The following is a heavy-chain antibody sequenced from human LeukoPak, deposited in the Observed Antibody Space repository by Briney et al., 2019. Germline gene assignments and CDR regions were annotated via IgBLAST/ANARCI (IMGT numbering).Heavy chain of an antibody. D-gene: IGHD7-27*01. CDR3: ARFSGLGTNWGRDY. J-gene: IGHJ4*02. Sequence: GGSLRLSCAASGFSFSNYWMWWVRLIPGRGLESVANIKQDGSQTHYVDSVKGRFTISRDNPKNSLFLQMNSLRAGDTAVYYCARFSGLGTNWGRDYWGQGTLVTVSS. V-gene: IGHV3-7*05. CDR1: GFSFSNYW. CDR2: IKQDGSQT.